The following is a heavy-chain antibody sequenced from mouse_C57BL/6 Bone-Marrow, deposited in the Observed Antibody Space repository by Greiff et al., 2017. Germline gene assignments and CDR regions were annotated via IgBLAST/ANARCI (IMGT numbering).Heavy chain of an antibody. CDR3: ARGGYSGSSYPNWYFDV. CDR1: GFTFSDYG. CDR2: ISSGSSTI. J-gene: IGHJ1*03. Sequence: EVQLVESGGGLVKPGGSLKLSCAASGFTFSDYGMHWVRQAPEKGLEWVAYISSGSSTIYYADTVKGRFAISRDNAKNTLFLQMTSLRSEDTAMYYCARGGYSGSSYPNWYFDVWGTGTTVTVSS. V-gene: IGHV5-17*01. D-gene: IGHD1-1*02.